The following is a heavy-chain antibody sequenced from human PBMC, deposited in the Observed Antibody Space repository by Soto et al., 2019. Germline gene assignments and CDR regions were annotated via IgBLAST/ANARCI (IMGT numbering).Heavy chain of an antibody. CDR1: GFIFNNYA. CDR3: AKEGGESVSPLDY. D-gene: IGHD3-3*01. Sequence: EVQLLESGGGLVQPGGALRLSCAASGFIFNNYAMSWVRQAPGKGLEWVSTFSSSGGSTYYADSVKGRFTISRDNSKKTLYLQRNSLGAEDTAVYDCAKEGGESVSPLDYWGQGTLVTGSS. V-gene: IGHV3-23*01. J-gene: IGHJ4*02. CDR2: FSSSGGST.